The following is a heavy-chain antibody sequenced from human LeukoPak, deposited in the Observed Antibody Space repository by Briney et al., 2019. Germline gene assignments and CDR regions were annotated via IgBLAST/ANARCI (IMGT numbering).Heavy chain of an antibody. Sequence: SETLSLTCAVYGGSFSGYYWSWIRQPPGKGLEWIGEINHSGSTNYNPSLKSRLTISVDTSKNHFSLKLSSVTAADTAVFYCARLHWGSGGSGSFDYWGQGTLVTVSS. J-gene: IGHJ4*02. V-gene: IGHV4-34*01. CDR2: INHSGST. CDR3: ARLHWGSGGSGSFDY. D-gene: IGHD7-27*01. CDR1: GGSFSGYY.